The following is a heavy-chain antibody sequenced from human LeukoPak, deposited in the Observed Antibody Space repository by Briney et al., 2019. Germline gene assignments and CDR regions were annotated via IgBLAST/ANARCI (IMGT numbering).Heavy chain of an antibody. D-gene: IGHD3-22*01. CDR3: ARDWYYYDSSGVY. J-gene: IGHJ4*02. V-gene: IGHV3-7*01. CDR2: IKQDGSEK. Sequence: PGGSLRLSCAASGFTFSSYWMSWVRQAPGKGLEWVANIKQDGSEKYYVDSVKGRFTISRDNAKNSLYLQMNSLRAEDTAVYYCARDWYYYDSSGVYWGQGTLVTVSS. CDR1: GFTFSSYW.